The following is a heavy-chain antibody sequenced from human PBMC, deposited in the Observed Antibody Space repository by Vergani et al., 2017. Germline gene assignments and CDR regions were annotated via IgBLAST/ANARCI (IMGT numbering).Heavy chain of an antibody. V-gene: IGHV4-61*02. Sequence: QVQLQESGPGLVKPSQTLSLTCTVSGGSINSHNYYWSWIRQPAGKGLEWIGRIHTSGSTNYNPSLKSRVTMSEDTSKNQFSLNLTSVTAADTAVYFCARGSCLGGSCYKPLFDYWGLGTLVIVSS. J-gene: IGHJ4*02. CDR3: ARGSCLGGSCYKPLFDY. CDR1: GGSINSHNYY. D-gene: IGHD2-15*01. CDR2: IHTSGST.